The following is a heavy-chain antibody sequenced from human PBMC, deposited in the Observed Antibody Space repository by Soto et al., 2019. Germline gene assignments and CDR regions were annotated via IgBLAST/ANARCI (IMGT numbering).Heavy chain of an antibody. J-gene: IGHJ4*02. Sequence: ASVKVSCKASGYTFTSYDINWVRQATGQGLEWMGWMNPNSGNTGYAQKFQGRVTMTRNTSISTAYMELSSLRSEDTAVYYCARIYCSGGSCYRRGYYFDYWGQGTLVTVSS. D-gene: IGHD2-15*01. CDR2: MNPNSGNT. CDR1: GYTFTSYD. CDR3: ARIYCSGGSCYRRGYYFDY. V-gene: IGHV1-8*01.